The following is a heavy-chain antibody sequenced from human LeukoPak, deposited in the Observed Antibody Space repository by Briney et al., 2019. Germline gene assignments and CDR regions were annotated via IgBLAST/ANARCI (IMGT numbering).Heavy chain of an antibody. J-gene: IGHJ4*02. CDR1: GFTFSSYG. V-gene: IGHV3-23*01. CDR3: AKAPAGHCSGVICYPLDN. CDR2: ITGSGGST. Sequence: GGSLRLSCAASGFTFSSYGMSWVRQAPGKGLEWVSGITGSGGSTYYADSVKGRFTISRDNSKNTVYLQMNSLRAEDTAVYYCAKAPAGHCSGVICYPLDNWGQGILVSVSS. D-gene: IGHD2-15*01.